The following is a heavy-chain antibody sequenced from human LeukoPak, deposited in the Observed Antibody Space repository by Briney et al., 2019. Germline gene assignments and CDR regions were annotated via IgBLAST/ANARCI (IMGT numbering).Heavy chain of an antibody. J-gene: IGHJ4*02. CDR1: GFTFNRNA. V-gene: IGHV3-23*01. CDR2: IGGSGDKT. Sequence: QSGGSLRLSCAASGFTFNRNAISWVRQAPGKGLEWVSTIGGSGDKTFYADSVKGRFTISRDNSKNMLHLQMSSLTGEDTALYYCVRRSDASIGWGDHDYWGQGALVTVSS. CDR3: VRRSDASIGWGDHDY. D-gene: IGHD6-19*01.